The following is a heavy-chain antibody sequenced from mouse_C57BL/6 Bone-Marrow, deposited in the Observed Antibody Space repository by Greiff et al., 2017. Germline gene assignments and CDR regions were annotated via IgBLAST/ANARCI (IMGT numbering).Heavy chain of an antibody. Sequence: VQLQQPGAELVKPGASVKLSCKASGYTFTSYWMHWVKQRPGQGLEWIGMIHPNSGSTNYNEKFKSKATLTVDKSSSTAYMQLSSLTSEDSAVXYCARSGYGSRGRFAYWGQGTLVTVSA. CDR3: ARSGYGSRGRFAY. V-gene: IGHV1-64*01. CDR2: IHPNSGST. CDR1: GYTFTSYW. J-gene: IGHJ3*01. D-gene: IGHD1-1*01.